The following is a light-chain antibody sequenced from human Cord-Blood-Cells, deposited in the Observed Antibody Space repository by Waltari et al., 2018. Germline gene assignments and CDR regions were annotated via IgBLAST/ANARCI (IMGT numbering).Light chain of an antibody. V-gene: IGKV3-20*01. CDR2: GAS. Sequence: VLPRSPGALHLSPGERDTLSCRASQSVSSSYLAWYQQKPGQAPRLLIYGASSRATGIPDRFSGSGSGTDFTLTISRLEPEDFAVYYCQQYGSSQTFGQGTKVEIK. J-gene: IGKJ1*01. CDR1: QSVSSSY. CDR3: QQYGSSQT.